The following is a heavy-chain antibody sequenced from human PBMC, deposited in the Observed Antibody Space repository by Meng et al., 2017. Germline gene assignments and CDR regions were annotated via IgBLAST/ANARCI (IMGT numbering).Heavy chain of an antibody. J-gene: IGHJ6*02. CDR3: ARDYTVTKAVTYGMDV. D-gene: IGHD4-23*01. CDR2: ISSSGSTI. CDR1: GFTFSDYY. V-gene: IGHV3-11*01. Sequence: GESLKISCAASGFTFSDYYMSWIRQAPGKGLEWVSYISSSGSTIYYADSVKGRFTISRDNAKNSLYLQMNSLRAEDTAVYYCARDYTVTKAVTYGMDVWGQGTMVTVSS.